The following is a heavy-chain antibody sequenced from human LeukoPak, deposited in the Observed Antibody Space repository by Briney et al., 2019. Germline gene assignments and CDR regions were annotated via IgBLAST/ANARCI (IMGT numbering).Heavy chain of an antibody. CDR3: ARDSDLIVVVPAADRDAFDI. CDR1: GGTFSSYA. CDR2: IIPIFGTA. V-gene: IGHV1-69*13. D-gene: IGHD2-2*01. J-gene: IGHJ3*02. Sequence: SVKVSCKASGGTFSSYAISWVRQAPGQGLEWMGGIIPIFGTANYAQKFQGRVTITADESTSTAYMELRSLRSDDTAVYYCARDSDLIVVVPAADRDAFDIWGQGTMVTVSS.